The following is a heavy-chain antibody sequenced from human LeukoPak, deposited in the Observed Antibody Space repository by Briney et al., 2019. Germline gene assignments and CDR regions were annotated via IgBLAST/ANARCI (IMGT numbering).Heavy chain of an antibody. J-gene: IGHJ4*02. CDR2: INSGGSST. CDR1: GFTFSSYC. V-gene: IGHV3-74*01. D-gene: IGHD6-13*01. CDR3: ASEGSIWYYFDY. Sequence: GGSLRLSCAASGFTFSSYCMHWVRQAPGKGLVWVSGINSGGSSTNYADSVKGRFTISRDNAKNTLYLQMNSLRAEDTAVYYRASEGSIWYYFDYWGQGTLVTVSS.